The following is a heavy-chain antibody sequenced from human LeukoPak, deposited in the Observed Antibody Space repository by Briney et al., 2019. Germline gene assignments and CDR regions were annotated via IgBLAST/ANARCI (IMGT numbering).Heavy chain of an antibody. V-gene: IGHV4-59*08. CDR1: GGSISGYY. Sequence: SETLSLTCTVSGGSISGYYWSWIRQPPGKGLERIGYIYYSGSTNYNPSLKSRVIISVDTSKTQFSLKLSSVTAADTAVYYCARGRRWSDYWGQGTLVTVSS. D-gene: IGHD5-24*01. J-gene: IGHJ4*02. CDR3: ARGRRWSDY. CDR2: IYYSGST.